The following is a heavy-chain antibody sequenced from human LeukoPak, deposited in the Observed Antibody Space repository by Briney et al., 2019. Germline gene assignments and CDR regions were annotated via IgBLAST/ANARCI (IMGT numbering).Heavy chain of an antibody. Sequence: GESLQISFKGSGYSFTSYWIGWVRPMPGKGLEWMGIIYPGDSDTRYSPSFQGQVTISADKSISTAYLQWSSLKASDTAMYYCARHRSAIVVVPAAILAVVLSIVDYWGQGTLVTVSS. D-gene: IGHD2-2*02. V-gene: IGHV5-51*01. CDR3: ARHRSAIVVVPAAILAVVLSIVDY. J-gene: IGHJ4*02. CDR2: IYPGDSDT. CDR1: GYSFTSYW.